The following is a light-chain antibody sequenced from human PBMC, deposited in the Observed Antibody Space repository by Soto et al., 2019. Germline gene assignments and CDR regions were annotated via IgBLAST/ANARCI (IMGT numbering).Light chain of an antibody. Sequence: SGLAQPASVSASPGQSITISCTGTSSDIGAHNSVSWYQRHPGEAPKVIIHEVSNRPSGISDRFSGSKSGNTASLTISGLQAEDEAIYYCSSYTSSATWVFGGGTKVTVL. CDR1: SSDIGAHNS. CDR3: SSYTSSATWV. V-gene: IGLV2-14*01. J-gene: IGLJ3*02. CDR2: EVS.